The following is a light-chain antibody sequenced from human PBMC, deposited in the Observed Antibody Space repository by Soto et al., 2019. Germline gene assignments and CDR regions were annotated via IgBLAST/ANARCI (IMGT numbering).Light chain of an antibody. Sequence: EXXXTXXPXTLSLSPGERATLSCRASQSVSSSYLAWYQQKPGQAPRLLIYGASSRATGIPDRFSGSASGTAFTLTISRLEPEDFAVYYCQQYGSSPWTFGQGTKVEIK. V-gene: IGKV3-20*01. J-gene: IGKJ1*01. CDR2: GAS. CDR1: QSVSSSY. CDR3: QQYGSSPWT.